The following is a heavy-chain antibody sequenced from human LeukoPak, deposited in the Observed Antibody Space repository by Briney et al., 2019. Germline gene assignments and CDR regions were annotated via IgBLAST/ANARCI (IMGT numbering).Heavy chain of an antibody. CDR3: AKDQGYCSSTSCYQGLFDY. J-gene: IGHJ4*02. V-gene: IGHV3-21*01. Sequence: GGSLRLSCAASGFTFSSYSMNWVRQAPGKGLEWVSSISSSSSYIYYADSVKGRFTISRDNAKNSLYLQMNSLRAEDTAVYYCAKDQGYCSSTSCYQGLFDYWGQGTLVTVSS. D-gene: IGHD2-2*01. CDR1: GFTFSSYS. CDR2: ISSSSSYI.